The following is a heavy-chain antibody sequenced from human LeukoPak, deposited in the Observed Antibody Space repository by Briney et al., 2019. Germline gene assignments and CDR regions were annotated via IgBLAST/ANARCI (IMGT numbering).Heavy chain of an antibody. CDR3: ARDQDILTGYYSALGGAFDI. D-gene: IGHD3-9*01. CDR2: IIPIFGTA. CDR1: GGTFSSYA. V-gene: IGHV1-69*06. Sequence: GASVKVSCKASGGTFSSYAISWVRQAPGQGLEWMGGIIPIFGTANYAQKFQGRVTITADKSTSTAYMELSSLRSEDTAVYYCARDQDILTGYYSALGGAFDIWGQGTMVTVSS. J-gene: IGHJ3*02.